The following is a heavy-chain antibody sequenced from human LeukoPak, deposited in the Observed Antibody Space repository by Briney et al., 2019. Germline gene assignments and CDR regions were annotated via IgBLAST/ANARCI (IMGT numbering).Heavy chain of an antibody. CDR3: ARGYSYGYPTPYYYYYMDV. J-gene: IGHJ6*03. V-gene: IGHV4-59*01. CDR2: IYYSGST. Sequence: PSETLSLTCTVSGGSISSYYWSWIRQPPGKGLEWIGYIYYSGSTNYNPSLKSRVTISVDTSKNQFSLKLSSVTAADTAVYYCARGYSYGYPTPYYYYYMDVWGKGTTVTVSS. CDR1: GGSISSYY. D-gene: IGHD5-18*01.